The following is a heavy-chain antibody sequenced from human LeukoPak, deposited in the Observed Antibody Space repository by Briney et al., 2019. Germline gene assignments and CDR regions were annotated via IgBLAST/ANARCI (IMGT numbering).Heavy chain of an antibody. CDR3: ARAWKMATIPPSV. J-gene: IGHJ4*02. CDR2: INPNSGGT. D-gene: IGHD5-24*01. CDR1: GYTFTGYY. Sequence: ASVKVPCKASGYTFTGYYMHWVRQAPGQGLEWMGWINPNSGGTNYAQKFQGRVTMTRDTSISTAYMELSRLRSDDTAVYYCARAWKMATIPPSVWGQGTLVTVSS. V-gene: IGHV1-2*02.